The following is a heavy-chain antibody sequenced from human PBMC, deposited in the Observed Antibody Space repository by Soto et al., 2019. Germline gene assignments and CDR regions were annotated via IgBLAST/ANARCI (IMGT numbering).Heavy chain of an antibody. Sequence: QVQLQESGPGLVKPSGTLSLTCAVSGGSISSTNWWSWVRQPPGKGLEWIGEIDHSGSTNHNPSRKRRVTISVDKSKNQFSRKLSSGTAADTAMYYCARVGGGSRFDYWGQGTLVTVSS. CDR3: ARVGGGSRFDY. J-gene: IGHJ4*02. CDR1: GGSISSTNW. V-gene: IGHV4-4*02. D-gene: IGHD3-10*01. CDR2: IDHSGST.